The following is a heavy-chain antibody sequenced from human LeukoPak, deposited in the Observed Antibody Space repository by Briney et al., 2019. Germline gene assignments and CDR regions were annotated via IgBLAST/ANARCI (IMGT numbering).Heavy chain of an antibody. CDR3: ARDYSSGWDAFDI. J-gene: IGHJ3*02. CDR2: ISSSGSTI. V-gene: IGHV3-48*03. CDR1: GFTFSSYG. Sequence: PGGSLRLSCAASGFTFSSYGMNWVRQAPGKGLEWVSYISSSGSTICYADSVKGRFTISRDNAKNSLYLQMNSLRAEDTAVYYCARDYSSGWDAFDIWGQGTMVTVSS. D-gene: IGHD6-19*01.